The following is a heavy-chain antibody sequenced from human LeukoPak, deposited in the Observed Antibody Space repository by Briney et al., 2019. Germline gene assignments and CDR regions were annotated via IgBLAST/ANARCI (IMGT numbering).Heavy chain of an antibody. CDR2: IYYSGST. V-gene: IGHV4-31*03. D-gene: IGHD3-10*01. J-gene: IGHJ3*02. Sequence: PSETLSLTCTVSGGSISSGGYYWSWIRQHPGKGLEWIGYIYYSGSTYYNPSLKSRVTISVDTSKNQFSLKLSSVTAVDTAVYYCARVRGRYQSHAFDIWGQGTMVTVSS. CDR3: ARVRGRYQSHAFDI. CDR1: GGSISSGGYY.